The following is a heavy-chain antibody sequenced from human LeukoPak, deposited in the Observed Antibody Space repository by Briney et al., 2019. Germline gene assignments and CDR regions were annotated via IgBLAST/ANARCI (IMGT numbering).Heavy chain of an antibody. J-gene: IGHJ6*03. CDR2: INWNGGST. CDR3: ARGYCSSTSCHYHYYYMDV. Sequence: GGSLRLSCAASGFTFDDYGMSWVRQAPGKGLERVSGINWNGGSTGYADSVKGRFTISRDNAKNSLYLQMNSLRAEDTALYYCARGYCSSTSCHYHYYYMDVWGKGTTVTVSS. D-gene: IGHD2-2*01. V-gene: IGHV3-20*04. CDR1: GFTFDDYG.